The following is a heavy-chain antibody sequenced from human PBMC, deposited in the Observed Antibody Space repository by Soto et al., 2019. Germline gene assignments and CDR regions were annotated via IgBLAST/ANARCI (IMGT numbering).Heavy chain of an antibody. D-gene: IGHD4-17*01. J-gene: IGHJ3*02. CDR2: ISGSGGST. Sequence: GGSLRLSCAASGFTFSSYDMSWVRQAPGKGLECVSGISGSGGSTYYADSVKGRFTISRDNSKNTLYLQMDSLRAEDTAVYYCAKTTTLDRAFDIWGQGTMVTVSS. CDR3: AKTTTLDRAFDI. V-gene: IGHV3-23*01. CDR1: GFTFSSYD.